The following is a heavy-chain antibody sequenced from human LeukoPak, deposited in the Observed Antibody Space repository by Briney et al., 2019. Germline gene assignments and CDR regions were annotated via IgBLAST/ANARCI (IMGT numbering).Heavy chain of an antibody. CDR1: GYTFTGYY. CDR2: INPNSGGT. J-gene: IGHJ4*02. CDR3: ARVEMATISYDY. D-gene: IGHD5-24*01. Sequence: ASVKVSCKASGYTFTGYYMHWVRQAPGQGLDWMGRINPNSGGTDYAQKFQGRVTMTRDTSISTAYMELSRLRSDDTAVYYCARVEMATISYDYWGQGTLVTVSS. V-gene: IGHV1-2*06.